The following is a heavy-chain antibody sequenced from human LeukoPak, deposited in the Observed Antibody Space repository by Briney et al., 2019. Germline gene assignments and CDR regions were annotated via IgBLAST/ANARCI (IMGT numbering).Heavy chain of an antibody. CDR1: GYTFNSYD. V-gene: IGHV1-8*03. CDR2: MNPNSGNT. J-gene: IGHJ4*02. D-gene: IGHD4-23*01. CDR3: ARDGMTTVVNAGYYFDY. Sequence: GASVKVSCKASGYTFNSYDINWVRQATGQGLEWMGWMNPNSGNTGYPQKFQGRVTITRNTSISTAYMELSSLRSEDTAVYYCARDGMTTVVNAGYYFDYWGQGTLVTVSS.